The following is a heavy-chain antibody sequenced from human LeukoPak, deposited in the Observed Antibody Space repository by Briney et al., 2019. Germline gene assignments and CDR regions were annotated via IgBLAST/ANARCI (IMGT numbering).Heavy chain of an antibody. Sequence: ASVKVSCKASGYTFTGYYMHWVRQAPGQGLEWMGRINPNSGGTNYAQKFQERVTITRDMSTSTAYMELSSLRSEDTAVYYCAADHGRFLDPYYFDYWGQGTLVTVSS. V-gene: IGHV1-2*06. CDR2: INPNSGGT. CDR1: GYTFTGYY. J-gene: IGHJ4*02. CDR3: AADHGRFLDPYYFDY. D-gene: IGHD3-3*01.